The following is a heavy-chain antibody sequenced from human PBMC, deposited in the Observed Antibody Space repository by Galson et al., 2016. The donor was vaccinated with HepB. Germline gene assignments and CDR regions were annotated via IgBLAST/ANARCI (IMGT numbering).Heavy chain of an antibody. CDR3: AKLIEVAGSFDD. Sequence: SLRLSCAASGFTFSIYAMSWVRQAPGKGLEWVSGISGRGGNTYHADSVKGRFTISRDNSKNTLYLQMKSLRADDTAVYYCAKLIEVAGSFDDWVQGTLVTVSA. V-gene: IGHV3-23*01. CDR2: ISGRGGNT. D-gene: IGHD6-19*01. J-gene: IGHJ4*02. CDR1: GFTFSIYA.